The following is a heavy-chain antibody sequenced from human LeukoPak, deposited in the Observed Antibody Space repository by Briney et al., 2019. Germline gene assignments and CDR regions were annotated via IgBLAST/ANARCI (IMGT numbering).Heavy chain of an antibody. CDR3: ARGPQQLVRSFDY. CDR2: ISHSGST. Sequence: SETLSLTCAVYGGSFSGYYWSWIRQPPGKGLEWIGEISHSGSTNYNPSLKSRVTISVDTSKNQFSLKLSSVTAADTAVYYCARGPQQLVRSFDYWGQGTLVTVSS. V-gene: IGHV4-34*01. CDR1: GGSFSGYY. J-gene: IGHJ4*02. D-gene: IGHD6-13*01.